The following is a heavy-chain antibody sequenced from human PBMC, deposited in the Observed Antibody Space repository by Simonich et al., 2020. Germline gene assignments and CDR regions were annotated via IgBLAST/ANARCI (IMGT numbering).Heavy chain of an antibody. CDR3: ARDSSYYAFDI. V-gene: IGHV3-48*01. J-gene: IGHJ3*02. D-gene: IGHD5-12*01. Sequence: EVQLVESGGGLVQPGGSLRLSCAASGFTFSSYSMNWVRQAPGKGLEWVSYISSSSSTIYDADSVKGRFTISRDNAKNSLYLQMNSLRAEDTAVYYCARDSSYYAFDIRGQGTMVTVSS. CDR2: ISSSSSTI. CDR1: GFTFSSYS.